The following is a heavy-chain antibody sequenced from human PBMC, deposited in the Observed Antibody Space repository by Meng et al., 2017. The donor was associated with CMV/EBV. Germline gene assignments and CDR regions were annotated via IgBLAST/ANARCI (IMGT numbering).Heavy chain of an antibody. D-gene: IGHD3-3*01. V-gene: IGHV3-7*01. CDR1: GFTFSSYW. J-gene: IGHJ4*02. CDR3: TRAGFLEWAFDY. CDR2: IKQNGSEK. Sequence: GGSLRLSCAAFGFTFSSYWMSWVRQAPGKGLEWVANIKQNGSEKYYVDSVKGRFTISRDNAKNSLYLQMNSLRAEDTAVYYCTRAGFLEWAFDYWGQGTLVTVSS.